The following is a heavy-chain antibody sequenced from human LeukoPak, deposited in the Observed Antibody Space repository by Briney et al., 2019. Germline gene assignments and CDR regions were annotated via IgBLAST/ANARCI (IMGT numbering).Heavy chain of an antibody. V-gene: IGHV3-48*04. J-gene: IGHJ3*02. CDR2: ISSSGSTI. CDR1: GFTFSSYA. D-gene: IGHD3-3*01. CDR3: ARGSTYYDFWSGYHDAFDI. Sequence: GGSLRLSCAASGFTFSSYAMSWVRQAPGKGLEGVSYISSSGSTIYYADSVKGRFTISRDNAKNSLYLQMNSLRAEDTAVYYCARGSTYYDFWSGYHDAFDIWGQGTMVTVSS.